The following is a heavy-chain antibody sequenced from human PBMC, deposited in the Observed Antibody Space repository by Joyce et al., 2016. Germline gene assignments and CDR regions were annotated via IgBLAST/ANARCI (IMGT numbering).Heavy chain of an antibody. CDR3: AKDGLTTVTYDY. D-gene: IGHD4-17*01. CDR1: GFTFSSYA. J-gene: IGHJ4*02. V-gene: IGHV3-64D*06. Sequence: EVQLVESGGASVQPGGSLRLSCSASGFTFSSYALHWVRQAPGKKLEYVAAISGDGDNTHYSDSVKGRFTIARDNSKNTLYLQMSGLRVEDTALYYCAKDGLTTVTYDYWGQGTLVTVSS. CDR2: ISGDGDNT.